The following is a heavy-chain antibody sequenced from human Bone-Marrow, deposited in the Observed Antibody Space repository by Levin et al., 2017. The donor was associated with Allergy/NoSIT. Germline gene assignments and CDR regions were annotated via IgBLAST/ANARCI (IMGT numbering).Heavy chain of an antibody. J-gene: IGHJ4*02. CDR1: GGSFSNYA. V-gene: IGHV1-69*13. Sequence: SVKVSCKTSGGSFSNYAINWLRQAPGQGLEWMGGMFPVYGRAHYAPNFQGRVTITAEESTGTAYMELSSLGSEDTAVYYCARGTTSTAWYFEHWGQGTLVTVSS. CDR3: ARGTTSTAWYFEH. D-gene: IGHD2-21*02. CDR2: MFPVYGRA.